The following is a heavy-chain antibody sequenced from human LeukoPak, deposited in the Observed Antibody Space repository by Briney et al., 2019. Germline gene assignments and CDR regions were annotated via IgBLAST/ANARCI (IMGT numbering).Heavy chain of an antibody. CDR1: GFTFSSYA. D-gene: IGHD2-2*01. Sequence: PGGSLRLSCAASGFTFSSYAMHWVRQAPGKGLEYVSAISSNGGSTYYANSVKGRFTISRDNSKNTLYLQMGSLIAEDMAVYYCARDLWLSSKPAAMYAFDIWGQGTMVTVSS. J-gene: IGHJ3*02. CDR2: ISSNGGST. CDR3: ARDLWLSSKPAAMYAFDI. V-gene: IGHV3-64*01.